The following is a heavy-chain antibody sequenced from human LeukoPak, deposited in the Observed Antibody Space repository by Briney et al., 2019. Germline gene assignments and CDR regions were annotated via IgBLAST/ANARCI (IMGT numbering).Heavy chain of an antibody. CDR3: AKRSTVTTNDY. CDR1: GFTFTNYA. V-gene: IGHV3-23*01. J-gene: IGHJ4*02. CDR2: ISGSGCST. Sequence: GGSLRLSCAASGFTFTNYAMSWVRQAPGKGLEWVSAISGSGCSTYYADSVKGRFTISRDNSKNTLYLQMNSLRAEDTAVYYCAKRSTVTTNDYWGQGTLVTVSS. D-gene: IGHD4-17*01.